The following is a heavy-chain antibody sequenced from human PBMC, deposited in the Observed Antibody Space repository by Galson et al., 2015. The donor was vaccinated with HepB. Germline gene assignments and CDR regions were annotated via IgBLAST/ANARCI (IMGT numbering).Heavy chain of an antibody. CDR1: GYSFTSQW. Sequence: QSGAEVKKPGESLRISCKGSGYSFTSQWISWVRQMPGKGLEWMGRIDPDDSDTNYSPSFQGHVTISADKSISTAYLQWSSLRPSDTAIYYCASSSGPTFDYWGQGTLLTVSS. D-gene: IGHD5-18*01. CDR2: IDPDDSDT. CDR3: ASSSGPTFDY. J-gene: IGHJ4*02. V-gene: IGHV5-10-1*01.